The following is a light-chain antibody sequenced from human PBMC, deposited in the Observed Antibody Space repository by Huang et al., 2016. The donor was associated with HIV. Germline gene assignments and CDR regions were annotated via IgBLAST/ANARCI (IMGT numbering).Light chain of an antibody. CDR3: QKYNSAPYT. J-gene: IGKJ2*01. V-gene: IGKV1-27*01. Sequence: DIHMTQSPSSLSSSVGDRVTITCRASQDIRNYLAWYQQKPGTAPKLLISAASTWQSGVPSRFSGSGSGTDFTLTIGSLQPEDVATYYCQKYNSAPYTFGQGTKLEIK. CDR1: QDIRNY. CDR2: AAS.